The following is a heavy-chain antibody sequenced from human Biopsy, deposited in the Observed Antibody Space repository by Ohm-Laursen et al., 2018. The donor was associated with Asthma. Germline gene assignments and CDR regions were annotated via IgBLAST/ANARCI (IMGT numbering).Heavy chain of an antibody. CDR3: ARLAYYDRSGTHYFDH. J-gene: IGHJ4*02. V-gene: IGHV3-11*01. CDR2: IDKSSSTI. Sequence: GSLRFSCAASGFTLSDYYMTWVRQAPGKGLEWVSYIDKSSSTIYYADSVKGRFTISRDNAKNSLYLQMNSLRAEDTAVYFCARLAYYDRSGTHYFDHWGQGNLVTVSS. CDR1: GFTLSDYY. D-gene: IGHD3-22*01.